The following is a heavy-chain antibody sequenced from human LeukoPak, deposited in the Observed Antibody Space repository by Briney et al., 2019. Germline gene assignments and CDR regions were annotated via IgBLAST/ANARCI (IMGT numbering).Heavy chain of an antibody. V-gene: IGHV4-34*01. CDR1: GGSFSNYY. CDR2: INHSGST. D-gene: IGHD3-10*01. CDR3: VRATMVRGRPLKY. J-gene: IGHJ4*02. Sequence: ASETLSLTCAVYGGSFSNYYWSWIRQPPGKGLEWIGEINHSGSTNYNPSLKSRVTISVDTSKSQFSLKLSSVTAADTAVYYCVRATMVRGRPLKYWGQGTLVTVSS.